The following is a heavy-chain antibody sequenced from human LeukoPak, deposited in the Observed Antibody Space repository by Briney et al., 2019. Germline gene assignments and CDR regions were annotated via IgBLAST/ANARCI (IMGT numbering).Heavy chain of an antibody. CDR3: AREAPGSYANDY. D-gene: IGHD5-18*01. V-gene: IGHV1-2*02. CDR2: INPNSGGT. J-gene: IGHJ4*02. Sequence: ASVKVSCQASGYTFTGYYMHWVRQAPGQGLEWMGWINPNSGGTNYAQKFQGRVTMTRDTSISTAYMELSRLRSDDTAVYYCAREAPGSYANDYWGQGALVTVSS. CDR1: GYTFTGYY.